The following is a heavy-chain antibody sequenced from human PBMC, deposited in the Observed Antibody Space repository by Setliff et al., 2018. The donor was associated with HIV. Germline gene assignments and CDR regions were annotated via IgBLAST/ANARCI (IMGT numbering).Heavy chain of an antibody. CDR3: AKNDNYYYYYMDV. V-gene: IGHV3-23*01. Sequence: GGSLRLSCAASGFTVSSNYMSWVRQASGRGLEWVSAISASGANTYYADSVRGRFTISRDNSKNTLYLQMNSLRAEDTAVYYCAKNDNYYYYYMDVWGKGTTVTVSS. CDR2: ISASGANT. CDR1: GFTVSSNY. J-gene: IGHJ6*03. D-gene: IGHD3-22*01.